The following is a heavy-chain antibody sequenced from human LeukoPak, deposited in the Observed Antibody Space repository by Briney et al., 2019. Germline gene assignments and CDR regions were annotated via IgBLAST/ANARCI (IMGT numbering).Heavy chain of an antibody. V-gene: IGHV1-2*02. D-gene: IGHD2-2*01. J-gene: IGHJ4*02. Sequence: ASVKVSCKASGYTFTGYYMHWVRQAPGQGLEWMGWINPNSGGTNYAQKFQGRVTMTRDTSISTAYMELSRLRSDDTAVYYCARANWGDCSSTSCLIDYWGQGTLVTVSS. CDR2: INPNSGGT. CDR3: ARANWGDCSSTSCLIDY. CDR1: GYTFTGYY.